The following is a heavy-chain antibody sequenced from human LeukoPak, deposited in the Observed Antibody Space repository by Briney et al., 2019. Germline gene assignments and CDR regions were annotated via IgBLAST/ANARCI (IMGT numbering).Heavy chain of an antibody. V-gene: IGHV3-48*02. D-gene: IGHD6-13*01. J-gene: IGHJ4*02. Sequence: PGGSLRLSCAASGFTFSSYTMSWVRQAPGKGLDWVSKISSSSSTINYADSVKGRFTISRDNAKNSLYLQMNSLRDEDTAVYYCARGATTAGNHNFDYWGQGTLVTVSS. CDR1: GFTFSSYT. CDR3: ARGATTAGNHNFDY. CDR2: ISSSSSTI.